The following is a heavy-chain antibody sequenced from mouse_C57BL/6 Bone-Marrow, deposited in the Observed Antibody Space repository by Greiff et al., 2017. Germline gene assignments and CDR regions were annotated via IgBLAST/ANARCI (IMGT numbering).Heavy chain of an antibody. CDR1: GFNIKDDY. D-gene: IGHD2-5*01. V-gene: IGHV14-4*01. J-gene: IGHJ3*01. CDR3: LYSNFFAY. CDR2: IDPENGDT. Sequence: EVKLMESGAELVRPGASVKLSCTASGFNIKDDYMHWVKQRPEQGLEWIGWIDPENGDTESASKFQGKATITADTYSNPAYLQLSSLTSEDTAVYYCLYSNFFAYWGQGTLVTVSA.